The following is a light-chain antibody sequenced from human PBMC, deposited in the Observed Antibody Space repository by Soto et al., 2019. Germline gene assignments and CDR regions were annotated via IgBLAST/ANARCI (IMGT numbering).Light chain of an antibody. CDR2: GAS. Sequence: DIVMTQSPATLCVPPLERPTLSCRPSQSVSSNLAWYQQKPGQAPRLLIYGASNRATGIPARFSGSGSGTEFTLTISRLQSEDFAVYYCQQYNNWPPITFGQGTRLEIK. CDR1: QSVSSN. CDR3: QQYNNWPPIT. V-gene: IGKV3-15*01. J-gene: IGKJ5*01.